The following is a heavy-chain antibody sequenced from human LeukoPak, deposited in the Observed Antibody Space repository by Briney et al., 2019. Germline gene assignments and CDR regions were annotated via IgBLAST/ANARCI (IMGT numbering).Heavy chain of an antibody. D-gene: IGHD3-22*01. CDR3: ARVRPENYDTSLDY. CDR2: IHHSGST. V-gene: IGHV4-38-2*02. Sequence: PSETLSLTYSVSGYSINIGYYWAWIRQPPGKGLEWIGTIHHSGSTYSNPSLTSRVTMSVDTSKNHFSLKVRSVTAADTAVYYCARVRPENYDTSLDYWGQGTLVTVSS. CDR1: GYSINIGYY. J-gene: IGHJ4*02.